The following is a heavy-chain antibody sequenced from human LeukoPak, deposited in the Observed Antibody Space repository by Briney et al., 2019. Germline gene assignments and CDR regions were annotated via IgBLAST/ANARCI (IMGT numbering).Heavy chain of an antibody. V-gene: IGHV3-48*01. Sequence: GGSLRLSCAASGFTFSIYSMNWVRQAPGKGLEWVSFISYNGDTILYADSVKGRFTISRDNSKNTLYLQMNSLRAEDTAVYYCARGPGAKGTFDYWGQGTLVTVSS. CDR3: ARGPGAKGTFDY. D-gene: IGHD1/OR15-1a*01. CDR1: GFTFSIYS. J-gene: IGHJ4*02. CDR2: ISYNGDTI.